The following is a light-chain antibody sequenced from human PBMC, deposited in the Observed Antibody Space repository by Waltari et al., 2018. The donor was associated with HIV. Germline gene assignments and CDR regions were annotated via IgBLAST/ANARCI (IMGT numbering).Light chain of an antibody. Sequence: SYELTQPPSVSVSPGQTASLTCSGDKLGDKYACWYQQKPGQSPVLVIYQDDKRPSGIPERFSGSNSGNTVTLTISGTQAMDEADYYCQTWDSNILFGGGTKLTVL. CDR2: QDD. V-gene: IGLV3-1*01. CDR1: KLGDKY. CDR3: QTWDSNIL. J-gene: IGLJ2*01.